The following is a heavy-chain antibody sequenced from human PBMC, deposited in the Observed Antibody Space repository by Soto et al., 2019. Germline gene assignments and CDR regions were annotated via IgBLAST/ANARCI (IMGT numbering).Heavy chain of an antibody. Sequence: SETLSLTCTVSGGSISSSSYYWGWIRQPPGEGLEWIGSIYYSGSTYYNPSLKSRVTISVDTSKNQFSLKLSSVTAADTAVYYCARLRGGGTYFDYWGQGTLVTVSS. CDR2: IYYSGST. D-gene: IGHD3-10*01. J-gene: IGHJ4*02. CDR3: ARLRGGGTYFDY. CDR1: GGSISSSSYY. V-gene: IGHV4-39*01.